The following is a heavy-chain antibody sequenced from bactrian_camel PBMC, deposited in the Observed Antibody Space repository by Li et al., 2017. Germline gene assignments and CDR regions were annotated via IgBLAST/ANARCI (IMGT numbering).Heavy chain of an antibody. V-gene: IGHV3S10*01. Sequence: DVQLVESGGGLVQPRGSLRLSCATSGFTFSSYVMTWVRQAPGKGLEWVSSIYTGDGSTNSADSVKGRFIVSRDNAKNTMYLQMNSLKSEDTAVYYCMRDLLTAWGQGTQVTVS. CDR3: MRDLLTA. CDR2: IYTGDGST. D-gene: IGHD8*01. J-gene: IGHJ6*01. CDR1: GFTFSSYV.